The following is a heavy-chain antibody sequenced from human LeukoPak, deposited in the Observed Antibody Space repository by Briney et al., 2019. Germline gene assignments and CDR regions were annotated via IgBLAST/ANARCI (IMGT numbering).Heavy chain of an antibody. D-gene: IGHD3-10*01. CDR2: TSYDESNK. CDR1: GFTFSIYT. J-gene: IGHJ4*02. V-gene: IGHV3-30*03. CDR3: ARDWGVDS. Sequence: PGGSLRLSCAASGFTFSIYTMVWVRQPPGKGLEWVAVTSYDESNKYYADSVKGRFTISRDNSNNTLYLQMNSLRPEDTAVYYCARDWGVDSWGQGTLVTVSS.